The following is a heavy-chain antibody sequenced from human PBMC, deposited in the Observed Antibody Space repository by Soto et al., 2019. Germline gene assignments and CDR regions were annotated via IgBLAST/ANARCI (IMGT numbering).Heavy chain of an antibody. CDR3: ARVRRSITIFGVARAPAYYYYGMDV. CDR1: GGTFSSYA. V-gene: IGHV1-69*13. CDR2: IIPIFGTA. Sequence: ASVKVSCKASGGTFSSYAISWVRQAPGQGLEWMGGIIPIFGTANYAQKFQGRVTITADESTSTAYMELSSLRSEDTAVYYCARVRRSITIFGVARAPAYYYYGMDVWGQGTKVTVSS. D-gene: IGHD3-3*01. J-gene: IGHJ6*02.